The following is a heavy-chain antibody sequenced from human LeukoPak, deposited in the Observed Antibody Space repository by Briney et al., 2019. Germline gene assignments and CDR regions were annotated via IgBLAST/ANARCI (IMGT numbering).Heavy chain of an antibody. CDR1: GGTFSSYA. Sequence: EASVKVSCKASGGTFSSYAISWVRQAPGQGLEWMGGIFPIFGTANYAQKFQGRVTITADESTSTAYMELSRPRSEDTAVYYCARGPFISPTSPVATWSAPWGQGPLFTVSS. CDR3: ARGPFISPTSPVATWSAP. J-gene: IGHJ5*02. D-gene: IGHD3-10*01. V-gene: IGHV1-69*01. CDR2: IFPIFGTA.